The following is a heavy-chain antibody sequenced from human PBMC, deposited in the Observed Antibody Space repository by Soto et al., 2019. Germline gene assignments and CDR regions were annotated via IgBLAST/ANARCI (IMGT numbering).Heavy chain of an antibody. D-gene: IGHD3-10*01. CDR2: IYYSGST. CDR3: AALMVRGVIGWFDP. J-gene: IGHJ5*02. Sequence: QVQLQESGPGLVKPSETLSLTCTVSGGSISSYYLSWIRQPPGKGLEWIGYIYYSGSTNYNPTLTSRVTISVEKYKNQFSLKLSSVTAADTAVYYCAALMVRGVIGWFDPWGQGTLVTVSS. V-gene: IGHV4-59*08. CDR1: GGSISSYY.